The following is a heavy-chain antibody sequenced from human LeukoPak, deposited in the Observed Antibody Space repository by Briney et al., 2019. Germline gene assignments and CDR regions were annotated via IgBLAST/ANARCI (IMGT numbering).Heavy chain of an antibody. D-gene: IGHD3-10*01. V-gene: IGHV3-48*03. J-gene: IGHJ4*02. Sequence: SGGSLRLSCAASGLTFSSYEMNWVRQAPGKGLEWVSYISSSGSTIYYADSVKGRFTISRDNSKNTLYLQMNSLRAEDTAVYYCAKGRRYYGSGVPDYWGQGTLVTVSS. CDR1: GLTFSSYE. CDR2: ISSSGSTI. CDR3: AKGRRYYGSGVPDY.